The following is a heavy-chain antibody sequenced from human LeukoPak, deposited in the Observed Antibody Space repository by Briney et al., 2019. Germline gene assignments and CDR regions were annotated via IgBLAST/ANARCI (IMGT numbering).Heavy chain of an antibody. J-gene: IGHJ6*03. CDR2: IYYSGST. CDR3: ARAAGINDSSGPYYYYYYYMDV. D-gene: IGHD3-22*01. CDR1: GDSISSYY. V-gene: IGHV4-59*01. Sequence: TETLSLTCTVSGDSISSYYWSWIRQPPGKGLEWIGYIYYSGSTNYNPSLKSRVTISVDTSKNQFSLKLSSVTAADTAVYYCARAAGINDSSGPYYYYYYYMDVWGKGTTVTVSS.